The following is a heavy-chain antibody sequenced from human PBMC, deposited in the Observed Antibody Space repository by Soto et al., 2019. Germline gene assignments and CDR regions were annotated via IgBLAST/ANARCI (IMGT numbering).Heavy chain of an antibody. D-gene: IGHD3-3*01. J-gene: IGHJ5*02. Sequence: QVQLQQWGAGLLKPSETLSLTCAVYGGSFSGYYWSWIRQPPGKGLEWIGEINHSGSTNYNPSLKSRVTISVDTSKTQFSLKLSSVTAADTAVYYCARGALYYDFWSAQTALRWFDPWGQGTLVTVSS. CDR1: GGSFSGYY. CDR2: INHSGST. CDR3: ARGALYYDFWSAQTALRWFDP. V-gene: IGHV4-34*01.